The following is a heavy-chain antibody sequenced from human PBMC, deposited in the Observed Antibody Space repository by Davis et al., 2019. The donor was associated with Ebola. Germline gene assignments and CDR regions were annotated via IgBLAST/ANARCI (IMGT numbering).Heavy chain of an antibody. CDR3: ARDRRDSYAYRYYYGMDV. D-gene: IGHD5-18*01. Sequence: MPSETLSLTCTVSGGSISSGDYYWSWIRQPPGKGLEWIGYIYYSGSTYYNPSLKSRVTISVDTSKNQFSLKLSSVTAADTAVYYCARDRRDSYAYRYYYGMDVWGQGTTVTVSS. V-gene: IGHV4-30-4*01. CDR1: GGSISSGDYY. J-gene: IGHJ6*02. CDR2: IYYSGST.